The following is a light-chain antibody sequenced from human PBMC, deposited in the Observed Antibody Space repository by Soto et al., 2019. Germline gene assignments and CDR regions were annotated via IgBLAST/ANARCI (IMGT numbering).Light chain of an antibody. CDR2: KVS. J-gene: IGLJ3*02. Sequence: QSVLTQPPSPSGSPGQSVTIPCTETSSDVGNYKYVSWYQQHPGKAPKLMIYKVSKRPSGVPDRFSGSKSGNTASLTVSGLQVEYEADYYCSSYAGSNLWVFGGGTKLTGL. V-gene: IGLV2-8*01. CDR1: SSDVGNYKY. CDR3: SSYAGSNLWV.